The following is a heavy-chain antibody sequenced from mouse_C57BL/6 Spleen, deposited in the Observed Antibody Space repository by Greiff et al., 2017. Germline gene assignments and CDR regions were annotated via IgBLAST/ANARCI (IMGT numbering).Heavy chain of an antibody. Sequence: DVQPQESGPGLVKPSQSLSLTCSVTGYSITSGYYWNWIRQFPGNKLEWMGYISYDGSNNYNPSLKNRISITRDTSKNQFFLKLHSVTTEDTATYYCARKSNPYAMDYWGQGTSVTVSS. CDR2: ISYDGSN. J-gene: IGHJ4*01. CDR3: ARKSNPYAMDY. CDR1: GYSITSGYY. D-gene: IGHD2-5*01. V-gene: IGHV3-6*01.